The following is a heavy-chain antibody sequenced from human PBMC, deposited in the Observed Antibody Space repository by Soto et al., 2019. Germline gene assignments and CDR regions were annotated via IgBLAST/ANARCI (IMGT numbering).Heavy chain of an antibody. J-gene: IGHJ4*02. V-gene: IGHV4-30-2*01. CDR3: ARYNAASGTYYFDF. CDR2: IYHSGST. Sequence: SETLSLTCAVSGGSISSGGYSWSWIRQPPGKGLEWIGYIYHSGSTYYNPSLKSRVTISVDRSKNQSSLKLSSVTAADTAVYYCARYNAASGTYYFDFWGQGALVTVSS. D-gene: IGHD6-13*01. CDR1: GGSISSGGYS.